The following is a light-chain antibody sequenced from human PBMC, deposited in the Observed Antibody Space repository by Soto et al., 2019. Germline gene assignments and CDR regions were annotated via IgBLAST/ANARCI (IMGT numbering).Light chain of an antibody. V-gene: IGKV3-20*01. Sequence: EIVLTQSPGTLSLSPGERATLSFRASQSVSSSYLAWYQQRPGQAPRLLIYGASSRATGIPDRFSGSGSGTDFTLTISRLEAEDFAVYYCQQYGSSSWTFGQGTKVDI. CDR2: GAS. CDR1: QSVSSSY. J-gene: IGKJ1*01. CDR3: QQYGSSSWT.